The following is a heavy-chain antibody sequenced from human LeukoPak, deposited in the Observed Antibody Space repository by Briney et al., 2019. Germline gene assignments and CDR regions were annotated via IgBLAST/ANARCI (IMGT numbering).Heavy chain of an antibody. CDR2: IYSGGST. J-gene: IGHJ6*03. Sequence: GGSLRLSCTASGFTFSITYMAWVRQAPGKGLEWVSVIYSGGSTLYADSVKGRYTISRDNAKNTLYLQMNSLRTEDTALYYCMKGKNGNSRWWSNFYFMDGWGKGSAVIVSS. D-gene: IGHD2-8*02. CDR1: GFTFSITY. CDR3: MKGKNGNSRWWSNFYFMDG. V-gene: IGHV3-66*02.